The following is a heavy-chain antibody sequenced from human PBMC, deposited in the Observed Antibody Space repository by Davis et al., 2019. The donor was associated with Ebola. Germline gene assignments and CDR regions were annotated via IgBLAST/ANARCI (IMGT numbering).Heavy chain of an antibody. Sequence: GGSLRLSCAASGFTFSGSAMHWVRPASGKGLEWVGRIRSKANSYATAYAASVKGRFTISRDDSKNTAYLQMNSLKTEDTAVYYCTSRIAARRDFGDYYGMDVWGQGTTVTVSS. J-gene: IGHJ6*02. D-gene: IGHD6-6*01. CDR1: GFTFSGSA. CDR2: IRSKANSYAT. V-gene: IGHV3-73*01. CDR3: TSRIAARRDFGDYYGMDV.